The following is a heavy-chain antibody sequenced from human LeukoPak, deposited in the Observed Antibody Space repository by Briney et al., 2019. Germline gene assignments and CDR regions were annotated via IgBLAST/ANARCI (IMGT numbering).Heavy chain of an antibody. J-gene: IGHJ4*02. Sequence: GGSLRLSCAASGFTFSSYAMSWVRQAPGKGLEWVSAISGSGGSTYYADSVKGRFTISRDNSKNTLYLQMNSLRAEDTAVYYCARAVVVVVAADPDYWGQGTLVTVSS. CDR1: GFTFSSYA. CDR3: ARAVVVVVAADPDY. V-gene: IGHV3-23*01. D-gene: IGHD2-15*01. CDR2: ISGSGGST.